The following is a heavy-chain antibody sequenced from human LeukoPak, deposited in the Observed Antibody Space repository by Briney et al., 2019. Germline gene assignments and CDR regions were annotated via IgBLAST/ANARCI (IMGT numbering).Heavy chain of an antibody. Sequence: ASVKVSCKASGYSFTNYGFNWGRQAPGQGLEWLGWISAYNGNTNYAQKLQGRVTMTTDTSTSTAYMELRSLRSDDTAVYYCARDPGDYYYDSSGYYYSRFDYWGQGTLVTVSS. CDR2: ISAYNGNT. V-gene: IGHV1-18*01. D-gene: IGHD3-22*01. J-gene: IGHJ4*02. CDR1: GYSFTNYG. CDR3: ARDPGDYYYDSSGYYYSRFDY.